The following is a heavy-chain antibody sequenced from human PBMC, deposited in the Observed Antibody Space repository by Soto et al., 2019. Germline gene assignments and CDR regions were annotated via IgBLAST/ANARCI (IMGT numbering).Heavy chain of an antibody. J-gene: IGHJ4*02. Sequence: QVHLVQSGPEVKKPGASAKVSCKASGYTFSNYGISWMRQVPGQGLEWMGWISAYNGETKYAQKFQGRVTMTTEISTTTAYRELGSLRSDDTAVYYCARASGTVVGTTSYWGQGTLVTVSS. V-gene: IGHV1-18*01. CDR3: ARASGTVVGTTSY. CDR1: GYTFSNYG. D-gene: IGHD1-26*01. CDR2: ISAYNGET.